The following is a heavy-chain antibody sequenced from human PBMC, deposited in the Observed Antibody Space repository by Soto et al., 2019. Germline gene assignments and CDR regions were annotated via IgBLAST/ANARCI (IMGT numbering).Heavy chain of an antibody. V-gene: IGHV3-74*01. CDR1: GFTFSSSW. D-gene: IGHD6-13*01. Sequence: EVQLVESGGGLVQPGESLRLSCAASGFTFSSSWMHWVRQAPGKGLVWVSRINSDGSRTNYADSVKGRFTVSRDNAKNTQYLQMNSLRAEDTAVYYCARVSTGSWNWFDPWGQGTLVTVSS. CDR2: INSDGSRT. J-gene: IGHJ5*02. CDR3: ARVSTGSWNWFDP.